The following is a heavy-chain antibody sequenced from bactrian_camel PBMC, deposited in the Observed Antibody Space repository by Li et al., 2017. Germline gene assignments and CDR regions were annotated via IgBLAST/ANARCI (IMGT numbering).Heavy chain of an antibody. J-gene: IGHJ6*01. Sequence: HVQLVESGGGSVQPGGSLRLSCEISGGSYNPYCMAWFRQTPGTEREGVANIHSRSGNTHYGDSVKGRFTISQDVVKNLVYLQMNDLKPEDTAVYYCAAEGPSRDSDSCVNSEIGYWGQGTQVTVS. V-gene: IGHV3-3*01. D-gene: IGHD5*01. CDR2: IHSRSGNT. CDR1: GGSYNPYC. CDR3: AAEGPSRDSDSCVNSEIGY.